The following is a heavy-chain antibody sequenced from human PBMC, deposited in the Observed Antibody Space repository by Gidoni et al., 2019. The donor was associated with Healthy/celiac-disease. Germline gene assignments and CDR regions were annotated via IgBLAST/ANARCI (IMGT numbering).Heavy chain of an antibody. J-gene: IGHJ4*02. CDR2: ISGRGDTT. Sequence: EVQLLESGGGLVQPGGSLRLSCAAAGFTFSSDALSWVRQARGKGLEWVSAISGRGDTTYYADSVKGRFTISRDISKNTPYLQMNSLRAEDTAVYYCAKTTGYSSGWPEYYFDYWGQGTLVTVSS. CDR1: GFTFSSDA. D-gene: IGHD6-19*01. V-gene: IGHV3-23*01. CDR3: AKTTGYSSGWPEYYFDY.